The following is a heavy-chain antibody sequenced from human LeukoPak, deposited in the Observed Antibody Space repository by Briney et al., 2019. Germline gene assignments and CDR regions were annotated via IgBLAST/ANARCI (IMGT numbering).Heavy chain of an antibody. Sequence: GGFLRLSCAASGFTFSAFGMNWVRQAPGKGLEWVSTITNSGGSTYYVDSVKGRFTISRDNSKNTLYLQMNSLRAEDTAKYYCTKAYCGKFCSAVWGQGTTVTVSS. V-gene: IGHV3-23*01. CDR1: GFTFSAFG. J-gene: IGHJ6*02. CDR3: TKAYCGKFCSAV. D-gene: IGHD3-9*01. CDR2: ITNSGGST.